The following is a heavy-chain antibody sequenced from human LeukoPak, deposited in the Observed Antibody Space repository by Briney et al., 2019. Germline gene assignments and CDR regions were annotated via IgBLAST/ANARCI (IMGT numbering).Heavy chain of an antibody. CDR2: IIPIFGTA. CDR3: ARTTYYYDSSGYGGNWFDP. J-gene: IGHJ5*02. Sequence: SVKVSCKASGGTFSSYAISWARQAPGQGLEWMGGIIPIFGTANYAQKFQGRVTITTDESTSTACMELSSLRSEDTAVYYCARTTYYYDSSGYGGNWFDPWGQGTLVTVSS. V-gene: IGHV1-69*05. D-gene: IGHD3-22*01. CDR1: GGTFSSYA.